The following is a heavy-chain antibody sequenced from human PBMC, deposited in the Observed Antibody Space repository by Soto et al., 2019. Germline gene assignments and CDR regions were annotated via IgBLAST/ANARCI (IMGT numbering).Heavy chain of an antibody. CDR1: GFTVSSKY. J-gene: IGHJ6*02. CDR3: AREAPMDV. CDR2: IWSAGLI. V-gene: IGHV3-53*01. Sequence: PGGSLRLSCAASGFTVSSKYMSWVRQAPGKGLEWVSIIWSAGLIYYADSVRGRFTISRDISKNILYLEMTSLRADGTAVYYCAREAPMDVWGQGTTVTVSS.